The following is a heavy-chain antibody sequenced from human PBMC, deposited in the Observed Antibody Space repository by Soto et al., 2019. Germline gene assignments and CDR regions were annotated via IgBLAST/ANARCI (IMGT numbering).Heavy chain of an antibody. V-gene: IGHV3-30*18. D-gene: IGHD6-19*01. CDR2: VTYDGINK. CDR3: VKDGVSGWSDYFFDY. J-gene: IGHJ4*02. Sequence: QVHLVESGGGVVQPGRSLRLSCAASGFTFSSYVMHWVRRTPGKGLECVALVTYDGINKYYADSVKGRFTVSRDNSKSTLYLQMNSLSAEDTAVYYCVKDGVSGWSDYFFDYWGQGTLVTVSS. CDR1: GFTFSSYV.